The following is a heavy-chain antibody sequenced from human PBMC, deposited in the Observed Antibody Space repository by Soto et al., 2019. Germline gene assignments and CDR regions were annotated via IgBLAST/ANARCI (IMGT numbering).Heavy chain of an antibody. Sequence: QVQLQESGPGLVKPSETLSLTCTVAGGSLTDHYWNWFRQSPGKGLHRIGYVYYSGGTNYNPSLKRRVTMSVDTSKNQFSLNLRSVTAADTAVYYCARGNDWKSSTFDIWGQGTMVYVSS. CDR1: GGSLTDHY. CDR2: VYYSGGT. D-gene: IGHD2-21*01. J-gene: IGHJ3*02. CDR3: ARGNDWKSSTFDI. V-gene: IGHV4-59*11.